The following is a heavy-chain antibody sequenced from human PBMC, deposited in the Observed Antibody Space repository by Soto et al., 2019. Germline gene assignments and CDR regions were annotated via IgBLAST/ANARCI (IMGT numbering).Heavy chain of an antibody. Sequence: PSETLSLTCTVSGGSISGGGYSWTWIRQPPGKGLEWIGYIYHLGTTYYNPSLKSRVTMSVDRSKNQFSLNLSSVTGADSAVYYCGRHFGGPLGYVDPWGQGTLVTVS. D-gene: IGHD3-10*01. CDR3: GRHFGGPLGYVDP. V-gene: IGHV4-30-2*01. CDR2: IYHLGTT. J-gene: IGHJ5*02. CDR1: GGSISGGGYS.